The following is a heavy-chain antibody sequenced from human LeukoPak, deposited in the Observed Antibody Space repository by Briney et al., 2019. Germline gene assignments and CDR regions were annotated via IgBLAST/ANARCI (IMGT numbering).Heavy chain of an antibody. CDR1: GYTFTSYD. Sequence: GASVKVSCKASGYTFTSYDINWVRQATGQGLEWMGWMNPNSGNTGYAQKFQGRVTMTRDTSTSTVYMELSSLRSEDTAVYYCASNFGVVTLPLDYWGQGTLVTVSS. CDR3: ASNFGVVTLPLDY. V-gene: IGHV1-8*01. CDR2: MNPNSGNT. J-gene: IGHJ4*02. D-gene: IGHD3-3*01.